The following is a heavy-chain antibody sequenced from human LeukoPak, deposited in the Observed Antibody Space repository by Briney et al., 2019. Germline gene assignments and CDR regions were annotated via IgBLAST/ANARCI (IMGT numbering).Heavy chain of an antibody. CDR3: ARRTIIQRVYSLDY. D-gene: IGHD3-10*01. Sequence: GGSLRLSCAASGFTFSSYAFNWVRQAPGKGLEWVSYISTTDKNINYADSVQGRFTISRDNANNSLYLQMNSLSTEDTALYYCARRTIIQRVYSLDYWGQGTLVTVSS. J-gene: IGHJ4*02. CDR2: ISTTDKNI. V-gene: IGHV3-48*01. CDR1: GFTFSSYA.